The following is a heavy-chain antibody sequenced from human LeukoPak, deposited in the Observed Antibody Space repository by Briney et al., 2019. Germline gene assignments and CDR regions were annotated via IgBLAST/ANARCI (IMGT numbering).Heavy chain of an antibody. CDR3: ARLAMEAYYFDY. CDR2: INHSGST. CDR1: GGSFSGYY. Sequence: SETLPLTCAVYGGSFSGYYWSWIRQPPGKGLEWIGEINHSGSTNYNPSLKSRVTISVDTSKNQFSLKLSSVTAADTAVYYCARLAMEAYYFDYWGQGTLVTVSS. V-gene: IGHV4-34*01. J-gene: IGHJ4*02. D-gene: IGHD5-18*01.